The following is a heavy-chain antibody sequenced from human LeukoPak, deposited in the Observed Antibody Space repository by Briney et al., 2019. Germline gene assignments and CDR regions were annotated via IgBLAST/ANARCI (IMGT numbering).Heavy chain of an antibody. CDR3: ARVEDIVVVPAAMPHENWFDP. V-gene: IGHV1-18*04. CDR1: GYTFTSYG. CDR2: ISAYNGST. J-gene: IGHJ5*02. Sequence: ASVKVSCTASGYTFTSYGISWVRQAPGQGLEWMGWISAYNGSTNYAQKLQGRVTMTTDTSTSTAYMELRSLRSDDTAVYYCARVEDIVVVPAAMPHENWFDPWGQGTLVTVSS. D-gene: IGHD2-2*01.